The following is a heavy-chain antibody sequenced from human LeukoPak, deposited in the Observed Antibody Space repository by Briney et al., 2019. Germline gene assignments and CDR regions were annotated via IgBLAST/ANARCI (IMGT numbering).Heavy chain of an antibody. J-gene: IGHJ3*02. V-gene: IGHV1-18*01. CDR2: ISAYNGNT. CDR1: VYTFTSYG. D-gene: IGHD2-2*01. Sequence: ASVKISCKASVYTFTSYGISWVRHAPGHGLEWRGWISAYNGNTNYAQKLQGRVTMTTDTCTSTAYMELRSLRSVTTGVYYSAREAVYMVVVPAPNDALASWGQQRMVTVSS. CDR3: AREAVYMVVVPAPNDALAS.